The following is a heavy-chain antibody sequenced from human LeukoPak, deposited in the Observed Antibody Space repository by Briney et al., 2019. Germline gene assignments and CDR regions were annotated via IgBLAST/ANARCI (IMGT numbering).Heavy chain of an antibody. CDR2: INHSGST. CDR1: GGSFSGYY. CDR3: ARRAMVRGVRGFDY. D-gene: IGHD3-10*01. J-gene: IGHJ4*02. Sequence: PSETLSLTCAVYGGSFSGYYWSWIRQPPGKGLEWIGEINHSGSTNYNPSLKSRVTISVDTSKNQFSLKLSSVTAADTAAYYCARRAMVRGVRGFDYWGQGTLVTVSS. V-gene: IGHV4-34*01.